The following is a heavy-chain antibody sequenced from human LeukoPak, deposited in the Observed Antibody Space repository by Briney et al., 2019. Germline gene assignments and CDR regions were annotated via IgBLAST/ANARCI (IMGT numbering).Heavy chain of an antibody. D-gene: IGHD3-10*01. V-gene: IGHV3-21*04. Sequence: GGSLRLSCAASGFTFSSYSMNWVRQAPGKGLEWVSSISGSSSYIYYADSVKGRFTISRDNAKNSLYLQMNSLRAEDTAVYYCAKDLKYYGSGSYYGGPLGWGQGTLVTVSS. CDR3: AKDLKYYGSGSYYGGPLG. J-gene: IGHJ4*02. CDR2: ISGSSSYI. CDR1: GFTFSSYS.